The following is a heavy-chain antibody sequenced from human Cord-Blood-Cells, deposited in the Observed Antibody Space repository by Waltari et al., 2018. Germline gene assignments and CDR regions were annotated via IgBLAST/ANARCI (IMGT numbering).Heavy chain of an antibody. J-gene: IGHJ4*02. Sequence: AASGFTFSSYGMHWVRQAPGKGLEWVAVISYDGSNKYYADAVKVRFTITRDNSKNTLYLQMNSLRAEDTAVYYCAKLTHRSEAYWGQGTLVTVSS. CDR2: ISYDGSNK. CDR1: GFTFSSYG. CDR3: AKLTHRSEAY. D-gene: IGHD3-9*01. V-gene: IGHV3-30*18.